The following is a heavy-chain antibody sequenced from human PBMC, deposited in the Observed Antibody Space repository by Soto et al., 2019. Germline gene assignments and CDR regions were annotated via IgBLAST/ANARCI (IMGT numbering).Heavy chain of an antibody. D-gene: IGHD3-3*01. V-gene: IGHV1-24*01. CDR1: GYTLTELS. CDR2: FDPEDGET. J-gene: IGHJ6*02. Sequence: ASVKVSCKVSGYTLTELSMHWVRQAPGKGLEWMGGFDPEDGETIYAQKFQGRVTMTEDTSTDTAYMELSSLRSEDTAVYYCARGGFNYDFWSGYYPKKYYGMDVWGQGTTVTVSS. CDR3: ARGGFNYDFWSGYYPKKYYGMDV.